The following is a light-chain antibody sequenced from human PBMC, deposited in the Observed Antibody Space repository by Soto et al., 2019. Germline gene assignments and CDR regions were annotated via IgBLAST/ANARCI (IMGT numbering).Light chain of an antibody. J-gene: IGLJ2*01. Sequence: QSVLTQPPSASGTPGPRVTISCSGSRSNVGTNHVNWYQQFPGSAPKLVIHSGDERHPGVPNRFYGSKSGNTASLTVSGPQSEDEADYYCTSYGGRDNLIFGGGTKLTVL. V-gene: IGLV1-44*01. CDR2: SGD. CDR1: RSNVGTNH. CDR3: TSYGGRDNLI.